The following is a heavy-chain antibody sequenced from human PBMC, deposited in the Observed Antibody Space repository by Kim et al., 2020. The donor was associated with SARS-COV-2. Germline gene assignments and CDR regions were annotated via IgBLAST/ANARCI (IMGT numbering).Heavy chain of an antibody. V-gene: IGHV1-2*04. CDR2: INPNSGGT. CDR1: GYTFTGYY. D-gene: IGHD2-2*01. J-gene: IGHJ6*02. CDR3: ARGYCSSTSCYDPYYYYGMDV. Sequence: ASVKVSCKASGYTFTGYYMHWVRQAPGQGLEWMGWINPNSGGTNYAQKFQGWVTMTRDTSISTAYMELSRLRSDDTAVYYCARGYCSSTSCYDPYYYYGMDVWGQGTTVTVSS.